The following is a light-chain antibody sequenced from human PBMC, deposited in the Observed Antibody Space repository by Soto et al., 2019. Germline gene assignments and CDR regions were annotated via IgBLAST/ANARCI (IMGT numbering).Light chain of an antibody. CDR3: SSYRKTTFPHVV. CDR1: SSDIGADDF. V-gene: IGLV2-14*01. Sequence: QSVLTQPASVSGSPGQSITISCTGTSSDIGADDFVSWYQHHPDKTPKLIIFEITYRPTGISHRFSASKSGNTASLTISGLEAEDEAFYYCSSYRKTTFPHVVFGGGTQQTVL. CDR2: EIT. J-gene: IGLJ2*01.